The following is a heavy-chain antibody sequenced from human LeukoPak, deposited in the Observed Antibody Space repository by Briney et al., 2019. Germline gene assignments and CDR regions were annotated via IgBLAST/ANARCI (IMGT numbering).Heavy chain of an antibody. J-gene: IGHJ4*02. D-gene: IGHD5-12*01. CDR1: GGSISSYY. Sequence: SETLSLTCTVSGGSISSYYWSWIRQPPGKGLEWIGYIYYSGSTNYNPSLKSRVTISVDTSKNQFSLELSSVTAADTAVYYCARHGYSGYDSFTFDYWGQGTLVTVSS. CDR2: IYYSGST. V-gene: IGHV4-59*08. CDR3: ARHGYSGYDSFTFDY.